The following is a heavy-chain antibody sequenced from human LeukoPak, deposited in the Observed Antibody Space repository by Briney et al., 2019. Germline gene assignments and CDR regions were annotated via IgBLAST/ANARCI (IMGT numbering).Heavy chain of an antibody. J-gene: IGHJ4*02. CDR1: GGSFSGYY. Sequence: MASETLSLTCAVYGGSFSGYYWSWIRQPPGKGLEWIGEINHSGSTNYNPSLKSRVTISVDTSKNQFSLKLSSVTAADTAVYYCASRDTAMVTVDYWGQGTLVTVSP. CDR2: INHSGST. CDR3: ASRDTAMVTVDY. V-gene: IGHV4-34*01. D-gene: IGHD5-18*01.